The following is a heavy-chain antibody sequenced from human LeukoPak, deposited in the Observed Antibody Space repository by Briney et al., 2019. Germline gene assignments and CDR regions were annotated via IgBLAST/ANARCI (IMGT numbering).Heavy chain of an antibody. J-gene: IGHJ4*02. V-gene: IGHV4-34*01. CDR3: AREDPMVATFFDY. CDR1: GGSFSGYY. Sequence: SETLSLTCAVHGGSFSGYYWSWIRQPPGKGLEWIGEINHSGSTNYNPSLKSRVTISVDTSKNQFSLKLSSVTAADTAVYYCAREDPMVATFFDYWGQGTLVTVSS. CDR2: INHSGST. D-gene: IGHD5-12*01.